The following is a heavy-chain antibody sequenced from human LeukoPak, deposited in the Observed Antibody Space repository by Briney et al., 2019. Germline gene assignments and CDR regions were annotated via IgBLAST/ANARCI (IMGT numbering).Heavy chain of an antibody. Sequence: SETLSLTCTVSGGSISSGSYYWSWIRQPAGKGLEWIGRIYTSGSTNYNPSLKSRVTISVDTSKNQFSLKLSSVTAADTAVYYCASSNAIPKYYFDYWGQGTLVTASS. J-gene: IGHJ4*02. V-gene: IGHV4-61*02. CDR1: GGSISSGSYY. D-gene: IGHD2-8*01. CDR3: ASSNAIPKYYFDY. CDR2: IYTSGST.